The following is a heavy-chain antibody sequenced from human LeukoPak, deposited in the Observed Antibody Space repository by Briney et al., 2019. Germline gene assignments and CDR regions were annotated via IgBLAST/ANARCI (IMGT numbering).Heavy chain of an antibody. V-gene: IGHV1-2*02. Sequence: GASVKVSCKASGYTFTGYYMHWVRQAPGQGLEWMGWINPNSGGANYAQKFQGRVTMTRDTSISTAYMELSRLRSDDTAVYYCARDLYYDSSGTYYYYYMDVWGKGTTVTISS. D-gene: IGHD3-22*01. CDR1: GYTFTGYY. CDR2: INPNSGGA. CDR3: ARDLYYDSSGTYYYYYMDV. J-gene: IGHJ6*03.